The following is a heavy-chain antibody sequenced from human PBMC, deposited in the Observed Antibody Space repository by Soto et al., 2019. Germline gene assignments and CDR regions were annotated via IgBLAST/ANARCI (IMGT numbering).Heavy chain of an antibody. D-gene: IGHD3-3*01. CDR2: IYYTGNT. CDR3: ASRSRGFGVVIKGWDYYYGMDV. J-gene: IGHJ6*02. CDR1: GGSVSSGSYY. Sequence: SETLSLTCTVSGGSVSSGSYYWSWIRQHPGRGLEWIGYIYYTGNTYYNPSLKSRLAISVDTSKNQFSLKLTSVTAADTAVYYCASRSRGFGVVIKGWDYYYGMDVWGQGTKAT. V-gene: IGHV4-31*03.